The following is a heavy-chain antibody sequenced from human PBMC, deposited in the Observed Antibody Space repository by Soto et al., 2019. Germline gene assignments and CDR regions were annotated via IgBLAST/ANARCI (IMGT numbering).Heavy chain of an antibody. CDR3: ARDRPADY. Sequence: EVQLVESGGGLVQPGGSLRLSCAASGFTFSAYSMNWVRQAPGKGLEWVSYIISSSSTIYYADSVKGRFTISRDNAKNSVYLQMSSLRDEGRAVYYCARDRPADYWGQGTLVTVSS. CDR2: IISSSSTI. V-gene: IGHV3-48*02. J-gene: IGHJ4*02. CDR1: GFTFSAYS.